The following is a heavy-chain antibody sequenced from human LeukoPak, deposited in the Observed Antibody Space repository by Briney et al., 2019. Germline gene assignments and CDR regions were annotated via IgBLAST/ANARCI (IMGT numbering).Heavy chain of an antibody. V-gene: IGHV3-30*18. CDR2: ISYDGSNE. CDR3: AKGQGLYAPLRNYGMDV. CDR1: GFTFSTYG. Sequence: PGRSLRLSCAASGFTFSTYGTNWVRQAPGKGLDWVAAISYDGSNEFYADSVKGRITISRDNSKNTLYLQMNSLRAEDTAVYYCAKGQGLYAPLRNYGMDVWGQGTPVTVSS. J-gene: IGHJ6*02. D-gene: IGHD2-2*01.